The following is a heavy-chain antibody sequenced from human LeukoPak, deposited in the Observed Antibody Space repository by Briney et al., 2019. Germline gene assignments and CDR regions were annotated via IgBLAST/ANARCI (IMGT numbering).Heavy chain of an antibody. CDR1: GFTFTSYA. CDR2: ISSNAIGT. D-gene: IGHD3-16*02. J-gene: IGHJ3*02. CDR3: AKVSGYDYVWGSYRPDAFDI. Sequence: PGGSLRLSCAASGFTFTSYAMSWVRQAPGKGLEWVSAISSNAIGTYYADSVKGRFTLSRDNSKNTLYLQMNSLRAEDTAVYYCAKVSGYDYVWGSYRPDAFDIWGQGTMVTVSS. V-gene: IGHV3-23*01.